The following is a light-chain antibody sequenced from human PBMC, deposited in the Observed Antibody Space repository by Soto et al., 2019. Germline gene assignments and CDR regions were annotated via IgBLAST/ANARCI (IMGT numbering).Light chain of an antibody. CDR1: QSVSSTY. V-gene: IGKV3-20*01. J-gene: IGKJ2*01. CDR2: GAS. Sequence: EIVLTQSPGTLSLSPGERVTLSCRASQSVSSTYLAWYQQKPGQATRLLIYGASSRATGIPDRFSGSGSGTDFTLTISRLEPEDFAVYYCQQYGSTFGQGTKLEIK. CDR3: QQYGST.